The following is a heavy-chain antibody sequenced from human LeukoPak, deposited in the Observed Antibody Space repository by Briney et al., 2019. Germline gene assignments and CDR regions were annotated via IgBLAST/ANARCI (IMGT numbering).Heavy chain of an antibody. CDR1: GFIFSSYA. J-gene: IGHJ4*02. Sequence: GGSLRLSCAASGFIFSSYAMHWVRQAPGKGLEWVAIMSYDGSNEYYADSVKGRFTISRDNSKNTLYLQMNSPRAEDTAVYYCAKDLGGATGRGGFDYWGQGTLVTVSS. CDR2: MSYDGSNE. V-gene: IGHV3-30-3*01. D-gene: IGHD1-26*01. CDR3: AKDLGGATGRGGFDY.